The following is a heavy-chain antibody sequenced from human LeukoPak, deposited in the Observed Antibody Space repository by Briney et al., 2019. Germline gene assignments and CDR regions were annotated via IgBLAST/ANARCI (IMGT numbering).Heavy chain of an antibody. J-gene: IGHJ4*02. D-gene: IGHD3-10*01. Sequence: GGSLRLTCAASGFTFSSSSMNWVRQAPGKGLEWVSAISGSGGSTYYADSVKGRFTISRDNSKNTLYLQMNSLRAEDTAVYYCAKDQSGSYPYYFDYWGQGTLVTVSS. CDR2: ISGSGGST. V-gene: IGHV3-23*01. CDR3: AKDQSGSYPYYFDY. CDR1: GFTFSSSS.